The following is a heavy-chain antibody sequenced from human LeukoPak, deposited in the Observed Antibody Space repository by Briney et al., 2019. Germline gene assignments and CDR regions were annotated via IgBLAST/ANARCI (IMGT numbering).Heavy chain of an antibody. CDR1: GFSFRDFV. V-gene: IGHV3-23*01. J-gene: IGHJ3*02. CDR3: AKDLKVGSIYPGTFDI. CDR2: ISSYGHSHST. D-gene: IGHD1-26*01. Sequence: GGSLRLSCTASGFSFRDFVVSWVRQAPGKGLVWVSAISSYGHSHSTYYADSVKGRFTISRDNSKNTLYLQMNSLIAEDTAVYYCAKDLKVGSIYPGTFDIRGQGTMVTVSS.